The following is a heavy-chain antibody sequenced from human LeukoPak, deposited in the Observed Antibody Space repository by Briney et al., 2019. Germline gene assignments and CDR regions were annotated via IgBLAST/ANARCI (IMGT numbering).Heavy chain of an antibody. V-gene: IGHV4-31*03. J-gene: IGHJ4*02. CDR2: IYYSGST. Sequence: SETLSLTCIVSGGSISSGGYYWSWIRQHPGKGLEWIGYIYYSGSTYYNPSLKSRVTISVDTSKNQFSLKLSSVTAADTAVYYCARGYLHYYDSSGYYQDYWGQGTLVTVSS. CDR1: GGSISSGGYY. D-gene: IGHD3-22*01. CDR3: ARGYLHYYDSSGYYQDY.